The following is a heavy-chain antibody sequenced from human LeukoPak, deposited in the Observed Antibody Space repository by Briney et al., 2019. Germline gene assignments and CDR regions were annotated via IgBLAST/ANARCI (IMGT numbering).Heavy chain of an antibody. CDR1: GFTFSSYA. CDR2: ISGSGGST. J-gene: IGHJ3*02. V-gene: IGHV3-23*01. CDR3: AKGGNPMIVVVTDAFDI. Sequence: TGGPLRLSCAASGFTFSSYAMSWVRQAPGKGLEWVSAISGSGGSTYYADSVKGRFTISRDNSKNTLYLQMNSLRAEDTAVYYCAKGGNPMIVVVTDAFDIWGQGTMVTVSS. D-gene: IGHD3-22*01.